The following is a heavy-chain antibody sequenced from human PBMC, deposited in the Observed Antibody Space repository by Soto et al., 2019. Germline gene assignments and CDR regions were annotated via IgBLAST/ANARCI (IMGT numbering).Heavy chain of an antibody. CDR3: ARDELSGYLDP. Sequence: QVQLVQSGAEVKKPGASVKVSCKASGYTFRSYAIIWVRQAPGQGLEWMGWISAYNGDTNYAQEFRDRVTMTTDKSTNTAYMELKSLRFDDTAVYYCARDELSGYLDPWGQGTLVTVSS. D-gene: IGHD3-16*02. V-gene: IGHV1-18*01. J-gene: IGHJ5*02. CDR2: ISAYNGDT. CDR1: GYTFRSYA.